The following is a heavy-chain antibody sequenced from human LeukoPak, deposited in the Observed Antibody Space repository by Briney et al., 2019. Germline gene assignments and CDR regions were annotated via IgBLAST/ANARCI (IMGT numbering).Heavy chain of an antibody. D-gene: IGHD3-3*01. V-gene: IGHV4-61*02. CDR3: ARASRGGFYPYYYYYMDV. CDR1: GGSISSGSYY. J-gene: IGHJ6*03. Sequence: PSRTLSLTCTVSGGSISSGSYYWRWIRQPAGKGLEWIGRIYTSGSTNYNPSLKSRVTISVDTSKNQFSLKLSSVTAADTAVYYCARASRGGFYPYYYYYMDVWGKGTTVTVSS. CDR2: IYTSGST.